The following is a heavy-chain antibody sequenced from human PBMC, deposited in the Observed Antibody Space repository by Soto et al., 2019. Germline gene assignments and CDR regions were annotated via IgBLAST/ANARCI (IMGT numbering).Heavy chain of an antibody. Sequence: ASVKVSCKASGYTFTGYYMHWVRQAPGQGLEWMGWINPNSGGTNYAQKFQGWVTMTRDTSISTAYMEMSRLRSDDTAVYYCARENPLYCSGGSCYHPPARFDPWGQGTLVTVSS. CDR2: INPNSGGT. CDR3: ARENPLYCSGGSCYHPPARFDP. J-gene: IGHJ5*02. D-gene: IGHD2-15*01. V-gene: IGHV1-2*04. CDR1: GYTFTGYY.